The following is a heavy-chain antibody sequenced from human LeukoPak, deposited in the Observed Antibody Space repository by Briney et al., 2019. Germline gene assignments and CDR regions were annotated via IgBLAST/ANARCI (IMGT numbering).Heavy chain of an antibody. D-gene: IGHD3-10*01. Sequence: PSETLSLTCTVSGGSISSYYWSWIRQPPGKGLEWIGYIYYSGSTNYNPSLKSRVTISVDTSKNQFSLKLSSVTAADTAVYYCARAAVRGVVDYWGQGTLVTVPS. V-gene: IGHV4-59*01. CDR3: ARAAVRGVVDY. CDR2: IYYSGST. J-gene: IGHJ4*02. CDR1: GGSISSYY.